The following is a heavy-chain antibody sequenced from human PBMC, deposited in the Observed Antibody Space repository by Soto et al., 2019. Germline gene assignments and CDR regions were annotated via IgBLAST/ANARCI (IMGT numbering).Heavy chain of an antibody. CDR3: ARGGGFCGADCYKGGIDY. Sequence: GGSLRLSCAASGFTFNTYGMHWVRQAPGKGLEWVAVISYDGSDKNYADSVRGRFTISRDNSKNTLFLQMNSLRAEDTALYYCARGGGFCGADCYKGGIDYWGQGALVTVSS. CDR2: ISYDGSDK. D-gene: IGHD2-21*02. V-gene: IGHV3-30*12. CDR1: GFTFNTYG. J-gene: IGHJ4*02.